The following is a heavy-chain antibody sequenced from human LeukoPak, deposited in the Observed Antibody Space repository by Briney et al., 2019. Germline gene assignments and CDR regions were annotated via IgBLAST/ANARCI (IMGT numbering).Heavy chain of an antibody. J-gene: IGHJ4*02. CDR2: INWNGGST. D-gene: IGHD3-3*01. CDR3: ARGSYTANDY. CDR1: GFPFEDYG. V-gene: IGHV3-20*01. Sequence: GSLLLSCAASGFPFEDYGMSRVRQAPGKGLGWVLGINWNGGSTCYAASGEGRFTISRDNAKNSLYLQMNSLRAEDTALYHCARGSYTANDYWGQGTLVTVSS.